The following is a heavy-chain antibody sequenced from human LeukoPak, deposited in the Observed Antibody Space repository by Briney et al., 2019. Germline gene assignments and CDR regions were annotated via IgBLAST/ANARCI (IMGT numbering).Heavy chain of an antibody. D-gene: IGHD2-21*01. CDR3: ARHLTEEPGPHIFNWFDP. Sequence: PSETLSLTCTVSGGSISSSSYYWGWIRQPPGKGLEWIGSIYYSGSTYYNPSLKSRVTISVDTSKNQFSLKLSSVTAADTAVYYCARHLTEEPGPHIFNWFDPWGQGTLVTVSS. J-gene: IGHJ5*02. V-gene: IGHV4-39*01. CDR2: IYYSGST. CDR1: GGSISSSSYY.